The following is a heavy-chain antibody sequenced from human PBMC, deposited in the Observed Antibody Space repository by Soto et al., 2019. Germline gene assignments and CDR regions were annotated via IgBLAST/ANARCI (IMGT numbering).Heavy chain of an antibody. Sequence: GESLKISCKGSGYIFASYWITWVRQMPGRGLEWMGRINPGDSYSNYSPSFQGRVTISADKSISTAYLQWSSLAASDTAMYFCARHSGDYGSDYWGQGTLVTVSS. D-gene: IGHD4-17*01. J-gene: IGHJ4*02. CDR1: GYIFASYW. CDR3: ARHSGDYGSDY. V-gene: IGHV5-10-1*01. CDR2: INPGDSYS.